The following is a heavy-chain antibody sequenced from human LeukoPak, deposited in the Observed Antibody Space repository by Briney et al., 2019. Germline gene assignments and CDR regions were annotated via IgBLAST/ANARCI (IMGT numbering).Heavy chain of an antibody. V-gene: IGHV3-20*01. Sequence: GGSLRLSCAASGFTFDDYGMSWVRQAPGKGLEWVSGINWNGGSTGYADSVKGRFTISRDNAKNSLYLQMNSLRAEDTALYHCARRRDSTADWYFDLWGRGTLVTVSS. D-gene: IGHD4-17*01. CDR2: INWNGGST. J-gene: IGHJ2*01. CDR1: GFTFDDYG. CDR3: ARRRDSTADWYFDL.